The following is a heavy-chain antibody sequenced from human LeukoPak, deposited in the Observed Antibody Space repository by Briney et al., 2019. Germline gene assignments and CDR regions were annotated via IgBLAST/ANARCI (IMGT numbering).Heavy chain of an antibody. V-gene: IGHV4-34*01. CDR3: AVPTSSNWLLFDY. Sequence: SETLSLTCAVYGGSFSGYYWSWIRQPPGEGLEWIGEINHSGSTNYNSSLKSRVTISVDTSKNQFSLKLSSVTAADTAVYYCAVPTSSNWLLFDYRGQGALVTVSS. CDR1: GGSFSGYY. D-gene: IGHD6-13*01. J-gene: IGHJ4*02. CDR2: INHSGST.